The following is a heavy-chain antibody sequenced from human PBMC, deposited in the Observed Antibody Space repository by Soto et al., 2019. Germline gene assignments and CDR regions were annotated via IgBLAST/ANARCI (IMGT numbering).Heavy chain of an antibody. J-gene: IGHJ4*02. Sequence: PVGSLRLSCAASGCTFGNYAIDWVRQAPGKGLEWVAVISYDGTNKYYADSVKGRFTISRDNSKNTLSLQMNSLRPEDTAVYYCARGDSNSWSDFWGQGTLVTV. D-gene: IGHD6-13*01. V-gene: IGHV3-30*01. CDR2: ISYDGTNK. CDR1: GCTFGNYA. CDR3: ARGDSNSWSDF.